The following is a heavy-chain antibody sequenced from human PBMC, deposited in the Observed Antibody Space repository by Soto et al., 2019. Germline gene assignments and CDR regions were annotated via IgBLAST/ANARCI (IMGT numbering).Heavy chain of an antibody. CDR2: INTYNGMT. CDR3: AKAPRGEMATD. J-gene: IGHJ4*02. Sequence: QVQLAQSGGEVKKPGASVTVSCKASGYTFINYHSTWVRQVPGQGLEWMAWINTYNGMTDYAQRFQGGVTMTRGTSTSTAYMELRNLGSDDTAVYFCAKAPRGEMATDWGQGTLVSVSS. V-gene: IGHV1-18*01. D-gene: IGHD5-12*01. CDR1: GYTFINYH.